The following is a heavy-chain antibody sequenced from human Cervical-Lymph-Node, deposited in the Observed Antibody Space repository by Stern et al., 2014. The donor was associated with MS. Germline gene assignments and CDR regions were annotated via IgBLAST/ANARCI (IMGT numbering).Heavy chain of an antibody. CDR3: ARESRDSRGVFDY. Sequence: DQLVESGPGLVKPSETLSVTCTVSGGSISSFFWSWIRQPAGKGLEYIGRIYSSGSTDYNPSLKSRVTMSVDTPKNQFSLILSSVTAADTAVYYCARESRDSRGVFDYWGQGTLVTVSS. CDR2: IYSSGST. D-gene: IGHD2-15*01. J-gene: IGHJ4*02. CDR1: GGSISSFF. V-gene: IGHV4-4*07.